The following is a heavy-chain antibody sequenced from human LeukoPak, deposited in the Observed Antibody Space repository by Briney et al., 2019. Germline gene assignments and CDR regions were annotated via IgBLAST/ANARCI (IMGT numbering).Heavy chain of an antibody. Sequence: SVKVSCKASGGTFSSYAISWERQAPGQGLEWMGGIIPIFGTANYAQKFQGRVTITTDESTSTAYMELSSLRSEDTAVYYCASRPYSSSWWASRVNYFDYWGQGTLVTVSS. J-gene: IGHJ4*02. CDR2: IIPIFGTA. D-gene: IGHD6-13*01. V-gene: IGHV1-69*05. CDR1: GGTFSSYA. CDR3: ASRPYSSSWWASRVNYFDY.